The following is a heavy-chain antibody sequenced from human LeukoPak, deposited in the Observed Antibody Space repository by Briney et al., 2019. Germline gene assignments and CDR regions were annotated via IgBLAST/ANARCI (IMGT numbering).Heavy chain of an antibody. Sequence: SETLSLTCAVYGGFFSGYYWSWIRQPPGKGLEWIGEINHSGSTNYNPSLKSRVTISVDTSKNQFSLKLSSVTAADTAVYYCARAPRYYFDYWGQGTLVTVSS. J-gene: IGHJ4*02. V-gene: IGHV4-34*01. CDR2: INHSGST. CDR3: ARAPRYYFDY. D-gene: IGHD3-16*02. CDR1: GGFFSGYY.